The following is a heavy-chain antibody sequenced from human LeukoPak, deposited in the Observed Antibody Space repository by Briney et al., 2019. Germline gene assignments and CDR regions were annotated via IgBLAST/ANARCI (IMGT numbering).Heavy chain of an antibody. CDR3: ARGVNWNSYYYYYMDV. Sequence: GGSLRLSCAASGFTFNSYSMNWVRQAPGKGLEWVSYISSSGSSIYYADSVKGRFTISRDNAENSLNLQMNSLRAEDTAVYYCARGVNWNSYYYYYMDVWGKGTTVTVFS. D-gene: IGHD1-7*01. J-gene: IGHJ6*03. CDR2: ISSSGSSI. V-gene: IGHV3-48*04. CDR1: GFTFNSYS.